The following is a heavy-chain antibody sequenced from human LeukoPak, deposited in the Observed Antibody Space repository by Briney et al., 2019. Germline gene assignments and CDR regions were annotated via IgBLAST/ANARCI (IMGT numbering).Heavy chain of an antibody. J-gene: IGHJ4*02. D-gene: IGHD2-8*01. CDR1: GFTFTTYP. V-gene: IGHV3-23*01. Sequence: GGSLRLSCAASGFTFTTYPMSWVRQAPGKGLEWVSAISASGGGTYYADSVKGRFTISRDNSRSTVFLQMSSLRAEDTAVYYCAKAPHCPNDVCRYFDYWGQGLLVTVSS. CDR2: ISASGGGT. CDR3: AKAPHCPNDVCRYFDY.